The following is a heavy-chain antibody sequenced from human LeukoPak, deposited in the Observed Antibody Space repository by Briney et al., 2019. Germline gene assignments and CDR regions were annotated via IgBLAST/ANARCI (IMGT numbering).Heavy chain of an antibody. CDR3: ARGRPARPFDF. D-gene: IGHD6-6*01. CDR1: GGSISSYY. CDR2: IYYSGST. Sequence: SETLSLTCTVSGGSISSYYWSWIRQPPGKGLEWIGYIYYSGSTNYNPSLKSRVTISVDTSKNQFSLKLSSVTAADTAVYYCARGRPARPFDFWGQGTLVTVSS. V-gene: IGHV4-59*08. J-gene: IGHJ4*02.